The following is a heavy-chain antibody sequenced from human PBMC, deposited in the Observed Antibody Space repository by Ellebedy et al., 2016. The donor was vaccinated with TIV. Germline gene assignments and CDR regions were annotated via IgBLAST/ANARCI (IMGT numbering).Heavy chain of an antibody. D-gene: IGHD5-12*01. V-gene: IGHV3-23*01. CDR2: ISGTSGGT. CDR3: ANRGRYYFDY. CDR1: GFTFSSSV. J-gene: IGHJ4*02. Sequence: GESLKISXAASGFTFSSSVMSWVRQAPGEGLQWLSTISGTSGGTYYADAVKGRFAISRDTSKNTMYLHMNSLRAEDTAVYYCANRGRYYFDYWGRGTLVTVSS.